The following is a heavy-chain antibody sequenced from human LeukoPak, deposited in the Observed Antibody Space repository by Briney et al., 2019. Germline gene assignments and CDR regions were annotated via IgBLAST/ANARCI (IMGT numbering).Heavy chain of an antibody. CDR2: IYTSGST. V-gene: IGHV4-4*09. CDR1: GGSISSYY. D-gene: IGHD6-13*01. Sequence: SETLSLTCTVSGGSISSYYWSWIRQPPGKGLEWIGYIYTSGSTNYNPSLKSRVTISVDTSKNQFSLKLSSVTAADTAVYYCARRKEGAAGKSYYYYMDVWGKGTTVTVSS. J-gene: IGHJ6*03. CDR3: ARRKEGAAGKSYYYYMDV.